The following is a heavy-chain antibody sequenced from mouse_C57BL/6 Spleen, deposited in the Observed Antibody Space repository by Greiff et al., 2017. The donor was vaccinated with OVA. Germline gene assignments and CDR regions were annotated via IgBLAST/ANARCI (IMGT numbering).Heavy chain of an antibody. Sequence: QVQLQQPGAELVKPGASVKLSCKASGYTFTSYWMHWVKQRPGQGLEWIGMIPPNSGSTNYNEKFKSKAPLPVDKSSSTAYMQLSSLTSEDSAVYYCARSRGGSYAMDYWGQGTSVTVSS. CDR1: GYTFTSYW. CDR3: ARSRGGSYAMDY. V-gene: IGHV1-64*01. J-gene: IGHJ4*01. CDR2: IPPNSGST.